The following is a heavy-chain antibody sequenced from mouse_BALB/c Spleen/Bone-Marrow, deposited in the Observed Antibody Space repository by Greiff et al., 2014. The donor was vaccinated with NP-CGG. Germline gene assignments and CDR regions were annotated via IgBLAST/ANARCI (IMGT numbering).Heavy chain of an antibody. J-gene: IGHJ2*01. CDR1: GYTFTSYW. Sequence: DVKLQESGTVLARPGASVKMSCKASGYTFTSYWMHWVKQRPGQGLEWIGTIYPGKSDTTYNQKFKGKAKLTAATSTSTAYMELSSLTNEDSAVYYCTTLARNYFDYWGQGTTLTVSS. D-gene: IGHD3-1*01. V-gene: IGHV1-5*01. CDR3: TTLARNYFDY. CDR2: IYPGKSDT.